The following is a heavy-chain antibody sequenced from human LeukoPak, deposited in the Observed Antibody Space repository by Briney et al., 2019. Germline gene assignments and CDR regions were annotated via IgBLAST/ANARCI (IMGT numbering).Heavy chain of an antibody. CDR1: GFTFSNYA. Sequence: GGSLRLSCAASGFTFSNYAMTWVRQASGKGLEWVSIISGSGGSRYYADSVKGRITISRDNSKNTLSLQMNSLRADDTAVYYCARSTTTRGFDIWGQGTMVTVSS. J-gene: IGHJ3*02. CDR3: ARSTTTRGFDI. V-gene: IGHV3-23*01. D-gene: IGHD4-17*01. CDR2: ISGSGGSR.